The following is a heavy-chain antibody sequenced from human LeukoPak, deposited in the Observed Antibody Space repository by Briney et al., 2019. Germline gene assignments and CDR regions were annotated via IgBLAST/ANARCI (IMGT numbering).Heavy chain of an antibody. Sequence: GGSLRLSCAASGFTFSSYAMNWIRQPPGKGLEWVASVSSSGAYIYYADLVEGRFTISRDNAKNSLYLQMNSLRAEDTAVFYCAELGVTMIGGVWGKGTTVTISS. J-gene: IGHJ6*04. V-gene: IGHV3-21*01. D-gene: IGHD3-10*02. CDR2: VSSSGAYI. CDR3: AELGVTMIGGV. CDR1: GFTFSSYA.